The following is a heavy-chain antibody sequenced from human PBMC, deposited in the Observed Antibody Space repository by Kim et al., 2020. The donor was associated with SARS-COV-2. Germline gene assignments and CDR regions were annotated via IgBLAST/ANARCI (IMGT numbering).Heavy chain of an antibody. J-gene: IGHJ4*02. CDR3: ARRGIEVAHPQYYFDY. V-gene: IGHV4-34*01. D-gene: IGHD6-19*01. Sequence: SLQSRVTISVDTSRNQFSLKLSAVTAADTAVYYCARRGIEVAHPQYYFDYWGQGTLVTVSS.